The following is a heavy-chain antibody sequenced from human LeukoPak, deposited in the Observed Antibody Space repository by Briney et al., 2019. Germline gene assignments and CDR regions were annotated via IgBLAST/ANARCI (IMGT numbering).Heavy chain of an antibody. Sequence: SVKVSCKASGGTLSSYAISWVRQAPGQGLEWMGRIIPILGIANYAQKFQGRVTITADKSTSTAYMELSSLRSEDTAVYYCARDRIKGNWFDPWGQGTLVTVSP. CDR2: IIPILGIA. J-gene: IGHJ5*02. V-gene: IGHV1-69*04. CDR3: ARDRIKGNWFDP. D-gene: IGHD3-10*01. CDR1: GGTLSSYA.